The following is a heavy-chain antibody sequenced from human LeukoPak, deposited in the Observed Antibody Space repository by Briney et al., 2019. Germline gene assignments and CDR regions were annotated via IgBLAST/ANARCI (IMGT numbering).Heavy chain of an antibody. CDR1: GFTFSSYG. CDR3: AKDGHFLHYYDSSGYSFDY. D-gene: IGHD3-22*01. Sequence: GGSLRLSCAASGFTFSSYGMHWVRQAPGKGLEWVAFIRYDGSNKYYADSVKGRFTISRDNSKNTLYLKMNSLRAEDTAVYYCAKDGHFLHYYDSSGYSFDYGGQGTLVTVSS. J-gene: IGHJ4*02. CDR2: IRYDGSNK. V-gene: IGHV3-30*02.